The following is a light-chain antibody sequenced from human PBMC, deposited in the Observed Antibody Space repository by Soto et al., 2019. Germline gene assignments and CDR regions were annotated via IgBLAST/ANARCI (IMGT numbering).Light chain of an antibody. V-gene: IGLV2-14*03. CDR3: CSYTTSNTRQIV. J-gene: IGLJ1*01. CDR2: DVN. CDR1: SSDVGGYNY. Sequence: QSVLTQPASVSGSPGQSIAISCTGTSSDVGGYNYVSWYQQHPGKAPKLMIYDVNNRPSGVSNRFSGSKSGNTASLTISGLQAEDEADYYCCSYTTSNTRQIVFGTGTKVTVL.